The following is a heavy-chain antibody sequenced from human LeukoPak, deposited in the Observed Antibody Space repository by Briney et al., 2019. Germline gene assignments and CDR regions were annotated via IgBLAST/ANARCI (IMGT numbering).Heavy chain of an antibody. J-gene: IGHJ4*02. CDR2: IRYDGSNK. V-gene: IGHV3-30*02. CDR1: GFTFSSYG. CDR3: ARDPSITMVRGVIGSFDY. Sequence: GGSLRLSCAASGFTFSSYGMHWVRQAPGKGLEWVAFIRYDGSNKYYADSVKGRFTISRDNSKNTLYLQMNSLRAEDTAVYYCARDPSITMVRGVIGSFDYWGQGTLVTVSS. D-gene: IGHD3-10*01.